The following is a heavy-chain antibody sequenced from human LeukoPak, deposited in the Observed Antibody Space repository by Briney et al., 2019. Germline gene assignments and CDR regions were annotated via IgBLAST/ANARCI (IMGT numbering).Heavy chain of an antibody. V-gene: IGHV3-30*03. CDR1: GFTFSSHG. D-gene: IGHD3-3*01. J-gene: IGHJ3*02. CDR2: ISYDGSNK. CDR3: ARMDQLRFLEWFATGAFDI. Sequence: GRSLRLSCAASGFTFSSHGMHWVRQAPGKGLEWVAVISYDGSNKYYADSVKGRFTISRDNSKNTLYLQMNSLRAEDTAVYYCARMDQLRFLEWFATGAFDIWGQGTMVTVSS.